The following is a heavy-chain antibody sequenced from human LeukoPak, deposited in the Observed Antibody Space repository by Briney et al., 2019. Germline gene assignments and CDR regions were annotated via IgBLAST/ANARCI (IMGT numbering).Heavy chain of an antibody. J-gene: IGHJ4*02. CDR2: IYPGDSDT. CDR3: ARQEDIVVVPAALDY. V-gene: IGHV5-51*01. CDR1: GYSFTSYW. D-gene: IGHD2-2*01. Sequence: GESLKISCKGSGYSFTSYWIGWVRQVPGKGLEWMGIIYPGDSDTRYSPSFQGQVTISADKSISTAYLQWSSLKASDTAMYYCARQEDIVVVPAALDYWGQGTLVTVSS.